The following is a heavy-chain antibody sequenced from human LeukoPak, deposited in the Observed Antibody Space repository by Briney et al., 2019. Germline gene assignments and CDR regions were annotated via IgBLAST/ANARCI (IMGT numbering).Heavy chain of an antibody. Sequence: GRSLRLSCAASGFTFSSYGMHWVRQAPGKGLEWVAVIWYDGSNKYYADSVKGRFTISRDNSKNTLYLQMNSLRAEDTAVYYCAKETVAAAGPIFDYWGQGTLVTVSS. V-gene: IGHV3-33*06. CDR1: GFTFSSYG. J-gene: IGHJ4*02. CDR3: AKETVAAAGPIFDY. CDR2: IWYDGSNK. D-gene: IGHD6-13*01.